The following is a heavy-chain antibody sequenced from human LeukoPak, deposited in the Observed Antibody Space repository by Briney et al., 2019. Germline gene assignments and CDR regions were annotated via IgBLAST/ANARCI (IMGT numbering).Heavy chain of an antibody. CDR3: ARSHTAMVINDAFDI. CDR1: GYSFTSYW. V-gene: IGHV5-51*01. CDR2: IYPGDSDT. D-gene: IGHD5-18*01. J-gene: IGHJ3*02. Sequence: GESLKISCKGSGYSFTSYWIGWVRQMPGKGLEWMGIIYPGDSDTRYSPSFQGQVTISADKSISTAYLQWSSLKASDTAMYYCARSHTAMVINDAFDIWGQGTMVTVSS.